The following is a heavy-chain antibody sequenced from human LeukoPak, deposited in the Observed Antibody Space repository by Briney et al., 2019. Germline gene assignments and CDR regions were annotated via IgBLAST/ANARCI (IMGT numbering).Heavy chain of an antibody. J-gene: IGHJ4*02. CDR3: AHRKNYYDSSVFDN. V-gene: IGHV2-5*02. CDR1: GFSLNTRGVG. Sequence: ESGPTLVNPTQTLTLTCTFSGFSLNTRGVGVGWIRQPPGRALEWLTLLYWDDDGRYTPAPKSRLTITKDTSRNQVVLTMTNMDPVDTATYFCAHRKNYYDSSVFDNWGQGTLVTASS. CDR2: LYWDDDG. D-gene: IGHD3-22*01.